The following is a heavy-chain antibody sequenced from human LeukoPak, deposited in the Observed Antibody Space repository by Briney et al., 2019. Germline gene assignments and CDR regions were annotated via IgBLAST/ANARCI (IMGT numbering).Heavy chain of an antibody. CDR2: INHSGST. D-gene: IGHD3-22*01. Sequence: SETLSLTCAVYGGSFSGYYWSWIRQPPGKGLEWIGEINHSGSTNYNPSLKSRVTISVDTSKNQFSLKLSSVTAADMAVYYCARGDYYDSSGTEYYVDYWGQGTLVTVSS. CDR3: ARGDYYDSSGTEYYVDY. J-gene: IGHJ4*02. V-gene: IGHV4-34*01. CDR1: GGSFSGYY.